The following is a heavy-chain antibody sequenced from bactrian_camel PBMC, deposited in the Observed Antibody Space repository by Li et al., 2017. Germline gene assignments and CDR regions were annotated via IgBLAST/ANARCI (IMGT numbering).Heavy chain of an antibody. D-gene: IGHD4*01. V-gene: IGHV3S55*01. J-gene: IGHJ6*01. Sequence: QLVESGGGSVQAGESLRLSCVGSDFSRYYMAWFREAPGKGREGVAFIDRGGATNYAWSVKDRFTISKDNANNALYLQMNSLKPEDTAMYYCAADPRPECIATMTSFIDVSDFAVWGQGTQVTVS. CDR1: DFSRYY. CDR2: IDRGGAT. CDR3: AADPRPECIATMTSFIDVSDFAV.